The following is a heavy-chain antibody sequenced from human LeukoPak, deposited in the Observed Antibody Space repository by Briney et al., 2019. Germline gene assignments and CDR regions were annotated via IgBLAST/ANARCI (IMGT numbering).Heavy chain of an antibody. J-gene: IGHJ4*02. V-gene: IGHV3-23*01. CDR2: ISGSGGST. D-gene: IGHD1-1*01. Sequence: GGSLRLSCAASGFTFSSYGMSWVRQAPGKGLEWVPAISGSGGSTYYADSVKGRFTISRDNSKNTLYLQMNTLRAEDTAVYYCAKRDPEGSQLVRWGQGTLVTVSS. CDR1: GFTFSSYG. CDR3: AKRDPEGSQLVR.